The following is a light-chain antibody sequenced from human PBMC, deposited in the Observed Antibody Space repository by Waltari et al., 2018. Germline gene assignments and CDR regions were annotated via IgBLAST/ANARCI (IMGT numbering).Light chain of an antibody. V-gene: IGLV2-14*03. CDR2: EVT. Sequence: QSALTQPASVSGSPGQSITISCTGTSNDVGGYDYVSWYQQYPDKAPKFIIYEVTDRPSGVSSRFSGSKSGNTADLTISGLQPEDEADYYCSSYTSRKTRVFGSGTRVTVL. J-gene: IGLJ1*01. CDR3: SSYTSRKTRV. CDR1: SNDVGGYDY.